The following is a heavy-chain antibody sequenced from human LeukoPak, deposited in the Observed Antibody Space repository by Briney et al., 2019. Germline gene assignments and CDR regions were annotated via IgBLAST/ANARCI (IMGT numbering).Heavy chain of an antibody. CDR3: ARLSEAYYYDSSHAFDN. CDR1: GYSFTTYW. Sequence: GESLTISCKGSGYSFTTYWIGWVRQMPGKGLEWMGIIYPGDSDTRYSPSFQGQVTISADKSINTAYLQWSSLKASDTAIYYCARLSEAYYYDSSHAFDNWGQGTMVTVSS. CDR2: IYPGDSDT. D-gene: IGHD3-22*01. J-gene: IGHJ3*02. V-gene: IGHV5-51*01.